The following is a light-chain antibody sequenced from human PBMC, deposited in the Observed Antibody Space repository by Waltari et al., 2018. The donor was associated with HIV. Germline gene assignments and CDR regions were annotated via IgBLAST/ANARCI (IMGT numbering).Light chain of an antibody. CDR1: SSDVGIYNL. Sequence: QSALTQPDYVSGSPGQSITISCTGTSSDVGIYNLVSWYQQYPGKAPKLMIYEGSKRPSGVSTRFSGSKSGNTASLTISGLQTEDDADYYCCSYAGSFVVFGGGTKLTVL. CDR3: CSYAGSFVV. CDR2: EGS. V-gene: IGLV2-23*01. J-gene: IGLJ2*01.